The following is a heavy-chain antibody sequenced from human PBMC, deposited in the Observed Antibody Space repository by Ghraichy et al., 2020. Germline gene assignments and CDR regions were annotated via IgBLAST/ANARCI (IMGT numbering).Heavy chain of an antibody. Sequence: SGPTLVKPTQTLTLTCTFSGFSLSTSGMCVSWIRQPPGKALEWLARIDWDDDEYYRPSLKTRLTISKDTSKNQVVLTMTNVDPVDTGTYYCARTPSGSGSCYSHYFDFWGQGTLVTVSS. J-gene: IGHJ4*02. D-gene: IGHD3-10*01. CDR3: ARTPSGSGSCYSHYFDF. V-gene: IGHV2-70*11. CDR1: GFSLSTSGMC. CDR2: IDWDDDE.